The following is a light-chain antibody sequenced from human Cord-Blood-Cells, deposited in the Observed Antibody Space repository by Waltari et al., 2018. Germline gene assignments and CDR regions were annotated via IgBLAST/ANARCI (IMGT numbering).Light chain of an antibody. CDR2: LGS. V-gene: IGKV2-28*01. Sequence: DIVMTQSPLSLHVTPGEPAPISCRSSQSLLHSNGYNYLDWYLQKPGQSPQLLIYLGSNRASGVPDRCSGSGSGTDFTLKISRVEAEDVGVYYCMQALQTPLTFGGGTKVEIK. CDR1: QSLLHSNGYNY. CDR3: MQALQTPLT. J-gene: IGKJ4*02.